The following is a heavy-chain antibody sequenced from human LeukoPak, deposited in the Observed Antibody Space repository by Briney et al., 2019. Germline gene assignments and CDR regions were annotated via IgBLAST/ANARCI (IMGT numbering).Heavy chain of an antibody. V-gene: IGHV1-8*01. D-gene: IGHD3-22*01. Sequence: ASVKVSCKASGYTFTSYDINRVRQATGQGLEWMGWTNPNSGNTGYAQKFQGRVTMTRNTSISTAYMELSSLRSEDTAVYYCARGSRVYYYDTFDYWGQGTLVTVSP. CDR3: ARGSRVYYYDTFDY. J-gene: IGHJ4*02. CDR2: TNPNSGNT. CDR1: GYTFTSYD.